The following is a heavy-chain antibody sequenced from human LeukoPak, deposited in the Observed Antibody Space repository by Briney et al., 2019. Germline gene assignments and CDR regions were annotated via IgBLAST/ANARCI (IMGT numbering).Heavy chain of an antibody. V-gene: IGHV4-34*01. CDR3: ARRDITIRVFDI. CDR2: INHSGST. J-gene: IGHJ3*02. CDR1: GGSFSGYY. Sequence: PSETLSLTCAVYGGSFSGYYWSWIRQPPGKGLEWIGEINHSGSTNYNPSLKSRVSISVDTSKSQFSLKLSSVTAADTAVYYCARRDITIRVFDIWGQGTKVTVSS. D-gene: IGHD3-10*01.